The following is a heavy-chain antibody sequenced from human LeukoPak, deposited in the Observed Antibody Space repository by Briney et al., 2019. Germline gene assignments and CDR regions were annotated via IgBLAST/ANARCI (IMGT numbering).Heavy chain of an antibody. V-gene: IGHV1-69*05. CDR1: GGTFTSYA. Sequence: ASVKLSCTASGGTFTSYAISWVRQAPGQGLEWMGGIIPIFGTANYAQKFQGRVTITTDESTSTAYMELSSLRSEDTAVYYCARSTVTTFLSYYYMDVWGKGTTVTVSS. J-gene: IGHJ6*03. CDR3: ARSTVTTFLSYYYMDV. D-gene: IGHD4-17*01. CDR2: IIPIFGTA.